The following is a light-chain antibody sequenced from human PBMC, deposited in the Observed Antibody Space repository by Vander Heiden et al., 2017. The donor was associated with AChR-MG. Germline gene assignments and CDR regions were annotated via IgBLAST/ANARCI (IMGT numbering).Light chain of an antibody. CDR2: DAS. CDR3: QQRSNWGLT. Sequence: EIVLTQSPATLSLSPGDRATLSCRASQSIASYLAWYQQKPGQAPRLLIYDASNRATGIPARFSGSGSETDFTLTNSSLEPEDFAVYYCQQRSNWGLTFGGRTKVEIK. V-gene: IGKV3-11*01. J-gene: IGKJ4*01. CDR1: QSIASY.